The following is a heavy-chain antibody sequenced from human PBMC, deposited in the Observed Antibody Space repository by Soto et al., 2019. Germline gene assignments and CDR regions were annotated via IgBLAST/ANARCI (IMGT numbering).Heavy chain of an antibody. D-gene: IGHD6-19*01. CDR1: GFTFSGHA. Sequence: QVQVVESGGGVVQPGRSLRLPCTASGFTFSGHAMHWVRQPPGKGLEWVAQIWYDGSNKYYADSVKGRFTISRDNSKNTLYVQMDSLRVEDTAVYYCARDGQSLAPYALDVWGQGTSVTVSS. CDR3: ARDGQSLAPYALDV. CDR2: IWYDGSNK. V-gene: IGHV3-33*01. J-gene: IGHJ6*02.